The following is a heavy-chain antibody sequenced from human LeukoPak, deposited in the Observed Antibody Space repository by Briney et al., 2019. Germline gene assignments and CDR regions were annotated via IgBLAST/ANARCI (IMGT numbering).Heavy chain of an antibody. CDR3: ARAAPSHIVVVPAAADY. D-gene: IGHD2-2*01. J-gene: IGHJ4*02. CDR1: GFTFSSYW. Sequence: GGSLRLSCAASGFTFSSYWMSWVRQAPGKGLEWVANIKQDGSEKYYVDSVKGRFTISRDNAKNSLYLQMNSLRAEDTAVYYCARAAPSHIVVVPAAADYWGQGTLVTVSS. CDR2: IKQDGSEK. V-gene: IGHV3-7*01.